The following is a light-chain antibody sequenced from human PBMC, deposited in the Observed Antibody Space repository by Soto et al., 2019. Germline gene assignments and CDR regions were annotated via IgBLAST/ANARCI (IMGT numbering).Light chain of an antibody. V-gene: IGLV2-14*01. Sequence: QSALTQPASVSGSPGQSITISCTGTSSDVGGYNYVSWYRQHPGKAPKLMIYEVSNRPSGVSNRFSGSKSGNTASLTISGLQAEDEADYYCSSYTTSSTPLVFGTGTKVTVL. J-gene: IGLJ1*01. CDR1: SSDVGGYNY. CDR3: SSYTTSSTPLV. CDR2: EVS.